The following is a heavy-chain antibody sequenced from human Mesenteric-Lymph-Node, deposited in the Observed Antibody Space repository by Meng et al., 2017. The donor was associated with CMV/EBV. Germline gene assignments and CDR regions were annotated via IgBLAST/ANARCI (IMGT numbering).Heavy chain of an antibody. D-gene: IGHD3-3*01. Sequence: SETLSLTCTVSGGSISSGGYYWSWIRQHPGKGLEWIGYIYYSGSTYYNPSLKSRVTISVDTSKNQFSLKLSSVTAADTAVYYCARDLRITIFGVEAGYYYYGMDVWGQGTTVTVSS. CDR3: ARDLRITIFGVEAGYYYYGMDV. CDR1: GGSISSGGYY. V-gene: IGHV4-31*03. J-gene: IGHJ6*02. CDR2: IYYSGST.